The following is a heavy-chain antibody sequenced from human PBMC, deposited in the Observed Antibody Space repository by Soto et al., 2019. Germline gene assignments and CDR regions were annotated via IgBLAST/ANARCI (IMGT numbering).Heavy chain of an antibody. CDR2: IDTAGDN. Sequence: EVQLVESGGDSVQAGGSLRLSCIASGFTFRNYDMHWVRQATGKGLEWVSVIDTAGDNYYAGSVKGRFTISREDAKNSLYLQINSLGAGDTAVYYGVRWMGETGYYDNWFDHWGQGTLVTVSS. CDR1: GFTFRNYD. J-gene: IGHJ5*02. V-gene: IGHV3-13*01. D-gene: IGHD3-9*01. CDR3: VRWMGETGYYDNWFDH.